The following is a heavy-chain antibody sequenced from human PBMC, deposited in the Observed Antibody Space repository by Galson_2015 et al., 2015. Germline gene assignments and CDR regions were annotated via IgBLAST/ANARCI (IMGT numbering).Heavy chain of an antibody. V-gene: IGHV7-4-1*02. CDR3: ARDSEKRSLDY. Sequence: SAKVSCKASGYTFTSYAMNWGRQAPGQGLEWMGWTNTNTGNPTYAQGSTGRFVFSLDTSVSTAYLQISSLKAEDTAVYYCARDSEKRSLDYWGQGTLVTVSS. CDR1: GYTFTSYA. CDR2: TNTNTGNP. J-gene: IGHJ4*02.